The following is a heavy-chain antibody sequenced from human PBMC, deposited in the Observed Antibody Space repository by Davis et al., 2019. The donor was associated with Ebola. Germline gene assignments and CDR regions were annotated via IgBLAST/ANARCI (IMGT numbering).Heavy chain of an antibody. CDR2: IYYSGST. CDR3: ARQRHCSSTSCYTFRDFWSGYGMDV. CDR1: GGSVSSGSYY. J-gene: IGHJ6*02. D-gene: IGHD2-2*02. Sequence: SETLSLTCTVSGGSVSSGSYYWSWIRQPPGKGLEWIGYIYYSGSTNYNPSLKSRVTISVDTSKNQFSLKLSSVTAADTAVYYCARQRHCSSTSCYTFRDFWSGYGMDVWGQGTTVTVSS. V-gene: IGHV4-61*01.